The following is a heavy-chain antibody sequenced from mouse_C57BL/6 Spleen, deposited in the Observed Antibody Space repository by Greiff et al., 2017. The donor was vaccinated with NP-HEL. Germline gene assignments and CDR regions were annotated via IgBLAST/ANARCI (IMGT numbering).Heavy chain of an antibody. Sequence: EVKLVESGEGLVKPGGSLKLSCAASGFTFSSYAMSWVRQTPEKRLEWVAYISSGGDYIYYADTVKGRFTNSRDNARNTLYLQMSSLKSEDTAMYYCTKYSNCVAYWGQGTLVTVSA. CDR3: TKYSNCVAY. CDR2: ISSGGDYI. CDR1: GFTFSSYA. V-gene: IGHV5-9-1*02. J-gene: IGHJ3*01. D-gene: IGHD2-5*01.